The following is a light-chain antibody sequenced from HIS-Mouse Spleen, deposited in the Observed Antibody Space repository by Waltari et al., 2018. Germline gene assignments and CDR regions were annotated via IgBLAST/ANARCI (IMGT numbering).Light chain of an antibody. J-gene: IGKJ1*01. CDR3: QQLNSDPPT. V-gene: IGKV1-9*01. CDR1: QGIRSY. Sequence: DIQLTQSPSFLSASVGDRVTITCRASQGIRSYLAWYQQKPGKAPKLLIYAASTLQSGVPSRFSGSGSGTEVTLTISSLQPEDFATYYCQQLNSDPPTFGQGTKVEIK. CDR2: AAS.